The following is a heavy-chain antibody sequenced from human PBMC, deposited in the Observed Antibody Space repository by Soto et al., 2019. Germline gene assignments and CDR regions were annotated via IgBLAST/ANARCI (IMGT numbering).Heavy chain of an antibody. V-gene: IGHV3-11*05. CDR3: ARDGLPCLTVDY. CDR2: ISSSSSYT. D-gene: IGHD5-12*01. CDR1: GFTFSDYY. Sequence: QVQLVESGGGLVKPGGSLRLSCAASGFTFSDYYMSWIRQAPGKGLEWVSYISSSSSYTNYADSVKGRFTISRDNAKNSLYLQMNSLRAEDTAVYYCARDGLPCLTVDYWGQGTLVTVSS. J-gene: IGHJ4*02.